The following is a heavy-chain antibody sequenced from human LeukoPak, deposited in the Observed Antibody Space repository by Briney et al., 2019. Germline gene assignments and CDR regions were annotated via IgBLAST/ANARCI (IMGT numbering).Heavy chain of an antibody. D-gene: IGHD3-10*01. J-gene: IGHJ4*02. CDR2: INSDGSST. CDR3: ASDMVRGVNRDY. CDR1: GFTFSTYW. V-gene: IGHV3-74*01. Sequence: PGGSLRLSCAASGFTFSTYWMHWVRQAPGKGLVWVSRINSDGSSTTYADSVKGRFTISRDNAKNTLYVQMNSLRAEDTAVYYCASDMVRGVNRDYWGQGTLVTVSS.